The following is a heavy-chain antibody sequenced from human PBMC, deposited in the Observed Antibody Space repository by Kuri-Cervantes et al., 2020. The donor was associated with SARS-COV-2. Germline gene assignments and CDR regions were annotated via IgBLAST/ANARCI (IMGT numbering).Heavy chain of an antibody. V-gene: IGHV3-53*01. CDR3: ARGEQKVYANYYMDV. Sequence: GGSLRLSCAVSGFTVSRNYMSWVRQAPGKGLEWVSIIYRGGTTYYADSVKGRFTISRDISKDTVYLQMDTLRAEDTAVYYCARGEQKVYANYYMDVWGKGTTVTVSS. CDR1: GFTVSRNY. J-gene: IGHJ6*03. D-gene: IGHD3-16*01. CDR2: IYRGGTT.